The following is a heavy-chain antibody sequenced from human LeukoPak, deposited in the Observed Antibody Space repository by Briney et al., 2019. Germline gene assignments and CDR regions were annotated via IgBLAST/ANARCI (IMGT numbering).Heavy chain of an antibody. D-gene: IGHD4-17*01. J-gene: IGHJ4*02. CDR1: GGTFSSYA. CDR3: ATANGDLGY. CDR2: FDPEDGEA. V-gene: IGHV1-24*01. Sequence: ASVKVSCKASGGTFSSYAISWVRQAPGQGLEWMGGFDPEDGEAIYAQKFQGRVTMTEDTSTDTAYMELSSLRSEDTAVYYCATANGDLGYWGQGTLVTVSS.